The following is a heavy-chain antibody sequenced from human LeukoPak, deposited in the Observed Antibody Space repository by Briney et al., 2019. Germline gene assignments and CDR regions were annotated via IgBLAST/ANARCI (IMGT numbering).Heavy chain of an antibody. Sequence: PSETLSLTCTVSGGSISSYYWSWIRQPAGKGLEWIGRIYTSGSTNYNPSLKSRVTMSVDTSKNQFSLKLSSVTAADTAVYYCARDWSSWPNNWCDPWGQGTLATVSS. D-gene: IGHD6-13*01. J-gene: IGHJ5*02. CDR3: ARDWSSWPNNWCDP. V-gene: IGHV4-4*07. CDR2: IYTSGST. CDR1: GGSISSYY.